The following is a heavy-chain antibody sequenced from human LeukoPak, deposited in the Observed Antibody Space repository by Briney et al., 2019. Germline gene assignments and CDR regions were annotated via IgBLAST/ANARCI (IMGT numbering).Heavy chain of an antibody. CDR2: ISAYNGNT. V-gene: IGHV1-18*01. J-gene: IGHJ6*03. CDR3: ARPLTRTNYYYYMDV. D-gene: IGHD1-14*01. CDR1: GYTFTSYG. Sequence: ASVKVSCKASGYTFTSYGISWVRQAPGQGLEWMGWISAYNGNTNYAQKFQGRVTITADKSTSTAYMELSSLRSEDTAVYYCARPLTRTNYYYYMDVWGKGTTVTVSS.